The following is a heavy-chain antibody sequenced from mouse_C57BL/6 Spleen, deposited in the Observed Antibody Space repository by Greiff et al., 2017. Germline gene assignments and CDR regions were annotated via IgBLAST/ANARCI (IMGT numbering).Heavy chain of an antibody. CDR1: GYTFTSYW. J-gene: IGHJ3*01. CDR3: ARGEYGNSFAY. V-gene: IGHV1-61*01. D-gene: IGHD2-10*02. Sequence: QVQLQQPGAELVRPGSSVKLSCKASGYTFTSYWMDWVKQRPGQGLEWIGNIYPSDSATHYNQKFKDKATLTVDKSSSTAYMQLSSLTSEDSAVYYCARGEYGNSFAYWGQGTLVTVSA. CDR2: IYPSDSAT.